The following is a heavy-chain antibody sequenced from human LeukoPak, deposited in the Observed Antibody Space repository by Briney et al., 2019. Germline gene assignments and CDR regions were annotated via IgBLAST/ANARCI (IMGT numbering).Heavy chain of an antibody. CDR2: IIPIFGTA. V-gene: IGHV1-69*05. Sequence: SVKVSCKASGGTFSSYAISWARQAPGQGLEWMGGIIPIFGTANYAQKFQGRVTMTTDTSTSTAYMELRSLRSDDTAVYYCARTAEYSSFVTHKDYWGQGTLVTVSS. D-gene: IGHD6-6*01. J-gene: IGHJ4*02. CDR3: ARTAEYSSFVTHKDY. CDR1: GGTFSSYA.